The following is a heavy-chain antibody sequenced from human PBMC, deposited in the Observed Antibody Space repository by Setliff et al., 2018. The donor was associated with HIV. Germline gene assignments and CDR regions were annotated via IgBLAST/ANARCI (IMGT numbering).Heavy chain of an antibody. Sequence: PGESLKISCAASGFTFSNYAMIWVRQAPGKGLEWVSTIGGSGGTTYYADSVKGRFTISRDNSKNTLYLQMNSLTVEDTALYYCAKDSSGWKLFDYWGQGTLVTVSS. CDR2: IGGSGGTT. CDR3: AKDSSGWKLFDY. V-gene: IGHV3-23*01. D-gene: IGHD6-19*01. CDR1: GFTFSNYA. J-gene: IGHJ4*02.